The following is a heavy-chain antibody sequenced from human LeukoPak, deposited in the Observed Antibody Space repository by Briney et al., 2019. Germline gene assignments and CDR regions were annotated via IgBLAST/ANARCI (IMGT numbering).Heavy chain of an antibody. J-gene: IGHJ4*02. D-gene: IGHD1-26*01. Sequence: QRGGSLRLSCAASGFTFSSYYMTWVRQAPGKGLEWVANINQDGVKEYYVASVKGRFSVSRDNAKKSLYLQMNSLRAEDTAVYYCARGSIPGAVTPDYWGQGTLVTVSS. CDR1: GFTFSSYY. V-gene: IGHV3-7*01. CDR2: INQDGVKE. CDR3: ARGSIPGAVTPDY.